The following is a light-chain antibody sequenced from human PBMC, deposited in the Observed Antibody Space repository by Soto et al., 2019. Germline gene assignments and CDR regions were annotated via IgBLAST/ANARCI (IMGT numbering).Light chain of an antibody. Sequence: EIVLTQSPGTLSLSPGERATLSCRASQSVRSNYLAWYQQKPGQAPRLLISGASSRATGIPDRFSGSGSGTDFTLTISRLEPEDFAIYYCQHYSSSPFTFGGGTKVEIK. CDR3: QHYSSSPFT. V-gene: IGKV3-20*01. CDR1: QSVRSNY. CDR2: GAS. J-gene: IGKJ4*01.